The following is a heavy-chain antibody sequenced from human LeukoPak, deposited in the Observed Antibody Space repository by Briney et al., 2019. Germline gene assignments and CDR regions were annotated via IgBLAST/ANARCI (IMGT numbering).Heavy chain of an antibody. CDR1: GYTFTSYG. CDR2: ISAYNGNT. CDR3: ARDLGHYYGSGSYYH. Sequence: GASVKVSCKASGYTFTSYGISWVRQAPGQGLEWMGWISAYNGNTNYAQKLQGRVTMTTDTSTSTAYMKLRSLRSDDTAAYYCARDLGHYYGSGSYYHWGQGTLVTVSS. J-gene: IGHJ5*02. D-gene: IGHD3-10*01. V-gene: IGHV1-18*01.